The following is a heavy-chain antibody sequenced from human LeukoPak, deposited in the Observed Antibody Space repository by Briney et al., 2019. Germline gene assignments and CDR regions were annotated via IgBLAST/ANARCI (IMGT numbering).Heavy chain of an antibody. V-gene: IGHV3-53*01. Sequence: GGSLRLSCAASGFTVSSNYMSWVRQAPGKGLEWVSVIYSGGSTYYADSVKGRFTISRDNSKNTLYLQMNSLRAEDTAVYYCAGEASNYALGDWGQGTLVTVSS. J-gene: IGHJ4*02. CDR3: AGEASNYALGD. CDR1: GFTVSSNY. D-gene: IGHD3-16*01. CDR2: IYSGGST.